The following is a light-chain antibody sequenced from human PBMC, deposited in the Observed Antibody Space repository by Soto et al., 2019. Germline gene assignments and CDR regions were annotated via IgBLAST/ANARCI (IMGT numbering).Light chain of an antibody. CDR2: NVD. V-gene: IGLV2-14*03. Sequence: QSALTQVASVSASPGQSITISCTGTSSDVGGHNYVSWYQQHPGNAPKLMIYNVDDRPSGVSNRFSGSKSGNTASLTISGLQADDEAYYYCSSYADSRTVVFGGGTKVTVL. CDR1: SSDVGGHNY. CDR3: SSYADSRTVV. J-gene: IGLJ2*01.